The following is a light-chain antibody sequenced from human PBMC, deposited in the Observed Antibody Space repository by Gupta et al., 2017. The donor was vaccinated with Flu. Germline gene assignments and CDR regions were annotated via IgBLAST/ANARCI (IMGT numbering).Light chain of an antibody. J-gene: IGKJ2*03. CDR1: QSISSY. CDR3: QQSDSTPSYS. CDR2: AAS. Sequence: DIQMTQSPSSLSASVGDRVTITCRASQSISSYLNWYQQKPGKAPKLLIYAASSVQSGVPSRFSGSGSGTDFTLTISSLQPEDFATYYCQQSDSTPSYSFGQGTKLEIK. V-gene: IGKV1-39*01.